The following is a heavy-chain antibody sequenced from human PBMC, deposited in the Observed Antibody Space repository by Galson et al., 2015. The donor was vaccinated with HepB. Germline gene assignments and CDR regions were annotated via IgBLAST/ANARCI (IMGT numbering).Heavy chain of an antibody. CDR3: ARDLGHHDPFYCSSTSCYRRAFDI. CDR1: GYTFTSYG. CDR2: ISAYNGNT. J-gene: IGHJ3*02. D-gene: IGHD2-2*01. Sequence: SVKVSCKASGYTFTSYGISWVRQAPGQGLEWMGWISAYNGNTNYAQKLQGRVTMTTDTSTSTAYMELRSLRSDDTAVYYCARDLGHHDPFYCSSTSCYRRAFDIWGQGTMVTVSS. V-gene: IGHV1-18*01.